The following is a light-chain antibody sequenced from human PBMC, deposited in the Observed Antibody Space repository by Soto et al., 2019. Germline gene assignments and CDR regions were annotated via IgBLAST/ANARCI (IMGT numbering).Light chain of an antibody. J-gene: IGKJ5*01. V-gene: IGKV1-39*01. CDR2: AAS. CDR3: QLIYSTPAIT. Sequence: DIQMTQSPSSLSASVGDRVTITCRASQSISSYLNWYQQKPGKAPKLLIYAASSVQSGVPYSFSGSRAGTDFTLTIRSRQPEDFTTYYCQLIYSTPAITFGQGTRLELK. CDR1: QSISSY.